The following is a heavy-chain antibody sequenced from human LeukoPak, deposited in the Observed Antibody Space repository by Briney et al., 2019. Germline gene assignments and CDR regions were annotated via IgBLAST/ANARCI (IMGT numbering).Heavy chain of an antibody. CDR3: ARVSCSGGSCYHLDY. Sequence: SVKVSRKASGGTFSSYAISWVRQAPGQGLEWMGRIIPILGIANYAQKFQGRVTITADKSTSTAYMELSSLRSEDTAVYYCARVSCSGGSCYHLDYWGQGTLVTVSS. CDR1: GGTFSSYA. D-gene: IGHD2-15*01. J-gene: IGHJ4*02. CDR2: IIPILGIA. V-gene: IGHV1-69*04.